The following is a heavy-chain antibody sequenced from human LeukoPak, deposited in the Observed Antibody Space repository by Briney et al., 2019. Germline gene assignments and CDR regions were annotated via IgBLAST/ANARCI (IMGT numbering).Heavy chain of an antibody. CDR3: ARITEYYFDY. V-gene: IGHV4-59*01. D-gene: IGHD3-16*01. J-gene: IGHJ4*02. CDR1: GGSISSYY. Sequence: PSETLFLTCTVSGGSISSYYWSWIRQPPGKGLEWIGYIYYSGSTNYNPSLKSRVTISVDTSKNQFSLKLSSVTAADTAVYYCARITEYYFDYWGQGTLVTVSS. CDR2: IYYSGST.